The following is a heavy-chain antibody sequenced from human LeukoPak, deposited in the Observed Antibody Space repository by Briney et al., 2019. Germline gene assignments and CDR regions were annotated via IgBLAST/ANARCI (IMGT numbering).Heavy chain of an antibody. Sequence: GGSLRLSCAASGFTFSSYWMSWVRQAPGKGLEWVSAISGSGGSTYYADSVKGRFTISRDNSKNTLYLQMNSLRAEDTAVYYCAKDRNFGMATGGFDYWGQGTLVTVSS. J-gene: IGHJ4*02. CDR1: GFTFSSYW. CDR2: ISGSGGST. V-gene: IGHV3-23*01. D-gene: IGHD5-24*01. CDR3: AKDRNFGMATGGFDY.